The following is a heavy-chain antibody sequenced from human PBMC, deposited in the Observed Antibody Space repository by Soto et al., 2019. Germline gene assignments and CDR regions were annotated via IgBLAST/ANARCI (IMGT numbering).Heavy chain of an antibody. V-gene: IGHV1-18*01. Sequence: QVQLVQSGAEVKKPGASVKVSCKASGYTFTSYGISWVRQAPGQGLEWMGWISAYNGNTNYAQKLQGRVTMTTDTSTSTAYMELRSLRSADTAVYYCARSPQTEYCSSTSCYYYYYYMDVWGKGTTVTVSS. CDR2: ISAYNGNT. CDR3: ARSPQTEYCSSTSCYYYYYYMDV. D-gene: IGHD2-2*01. CDR1: GYTFTSYG. J-gene: IGHJ6*03.